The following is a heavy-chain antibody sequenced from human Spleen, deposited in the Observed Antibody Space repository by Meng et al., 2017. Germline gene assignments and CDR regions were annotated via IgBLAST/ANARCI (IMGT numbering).Heavy chain of an antibody. J-gene: IGHJ3*01. V-gene: IGHV3-23*01. CDR2: ISGSGGST. Sequence: GESLKISCAASGFTFSSYAMSWVRQAPGKGLEWVSAISGSGGSTYYADSVKGRFTISRDNSKNTLYLQMNSLTAEDTAIYHCAKEGGFTHGFDAFDVWGQGTMVTVSS. CDR1: GFTFSSYA. D-gene: IGHD5-18*01. CDR3: AKEGGFTHGFDAFDV.